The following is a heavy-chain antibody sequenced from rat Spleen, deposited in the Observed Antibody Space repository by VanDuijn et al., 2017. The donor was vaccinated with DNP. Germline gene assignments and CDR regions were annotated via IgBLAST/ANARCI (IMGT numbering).Heavy chain of an antibody. CDR3: ARWPGYNPPYAMDA. CDR1: GYSITSSYR. Sequence: EVQLQESGPGLVKTSQSLSLTCSVTGYSITSSYRWNWNRKFPGNKLEWMGSVNSAGTTNYNPSLKSRISITRDTSKNQLFLQVNSVTTEDTATYYCARWPGYNPPYAMDAWGQGTSVTVSS. D-gene: IGHD1-4*01. V-gene: IGHV3-3*01. CDR2: VNSAGTT. J-gene: IGHJ4*01.